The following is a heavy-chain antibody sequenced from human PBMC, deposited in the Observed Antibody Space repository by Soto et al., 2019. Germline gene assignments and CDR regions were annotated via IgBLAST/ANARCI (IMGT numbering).Heavy chain of an antibody. D-gene: IGHD5-18*01. CDR1: GGTFSSYA. V-gene: IGHV1-69*12. CDR2: IIPIFGTA. Sequence: VQLVQSGAEVKKPGSSVKVSCKASGGTFSSYAISWVRQAPGQGLEWMGGIIPIFGTANYAQKFQGRVTITADESXSXPXXELSSRRSEATAVYYCAPPDTSIPRPDYYYYGMDVWGQGTTVTVSS. CDR3: APPDTSIPRPDYYYYGMDV. J-gene: IGHJ6*02.